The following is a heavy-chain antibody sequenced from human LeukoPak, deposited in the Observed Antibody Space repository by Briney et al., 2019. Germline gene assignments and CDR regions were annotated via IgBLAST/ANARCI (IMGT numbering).Heavy chain of an antibody. J-gene: IGHJ4*02. CDR1: GFTFSSHG. V-gene: IGHV3-33*01. CDR2: IWYDGSNQ. CDR3: VRELNQAEFTVTDPYYFDY. D-gene: IGHD4-17*01. Sequence: PGGSLRPSCAASGFTFSSHGMHWVRQAPGKGLEWVAVIWYDGSNQFYTDSVKGRFTISRDNSKNTLYLQMNGLRAEDTAVYYCVRELNQAEFTVTDPYYFDYWGQGALVTVSS.